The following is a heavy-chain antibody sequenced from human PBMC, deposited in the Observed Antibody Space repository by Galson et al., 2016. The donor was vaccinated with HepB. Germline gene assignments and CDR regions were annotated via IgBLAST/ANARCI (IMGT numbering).Heavy chain of an antibody. CDR2: ISTNNDNT. J-gene: IGHJ6*04. CDR1: GYTFINYG. Sequence: SVKVSCKASGYTFINYGISWVRQAPGQGLEWMGWISTNNDNTYYAQKFQGRVTMTTDTSASTAYMDLRSLRSDDTAVYYCAREVSMPQGVRYYYGMDVWGKGTTVTVSS. D-gene: IGHD3-10*01. CDR3: AREVSMPQGVRYYYGMDV. V-gene: IGHV1-18*01.